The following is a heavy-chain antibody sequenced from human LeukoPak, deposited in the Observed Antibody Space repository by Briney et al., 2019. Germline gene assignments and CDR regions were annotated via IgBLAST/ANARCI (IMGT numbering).Heavy chain of an antibody. V-gene: IGHV1-24*01. CDR2: FDPEDGET. J-gene: IGHJ3*02. CDR3: ANLEAVAGYVAFDI. Sequence: ASVKVSCKVSGYTLTELSMHWVRQAPGKGLEWMGGFDPEDGETIYAQKFQGRVTMTEDTSTDTAYMELSSLRSEDTAVYYCANLEAVAGYVAFDIWGQGTMVTVSS. CDR1: GYTLTELS. D-gene: IGHD6-19*01.